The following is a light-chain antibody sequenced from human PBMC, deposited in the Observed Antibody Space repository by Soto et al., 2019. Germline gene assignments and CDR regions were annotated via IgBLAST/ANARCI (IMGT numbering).Light chain of an antibody. V-gene: IGLV2-8*01. J-gene: IGLJ1*01. CDR2: EVS. CDR3: SSYAGSNRV. CDR1: SSDVGDYNY. Sequence: SVLPQPPSASGSPGQSVTISCTGTSSDVGDYNYVSWYQQHPGKAPKLMIYEVSKRPSGVPDRFSGSKSGNTASLTVSGLQAEDEADYYCSSYAGSNRVFGTGTKVTVL.